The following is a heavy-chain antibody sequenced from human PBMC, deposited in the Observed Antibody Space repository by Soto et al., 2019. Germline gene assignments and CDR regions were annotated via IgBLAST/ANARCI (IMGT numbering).Heavy chain of an antibody. J-gene: IGHJ4*02. CDR3: ARGRYGDY. Sequence: QVHLVQSGAEVKKPGASVKVSCKGSGYDFTTYGITWERQAPGQGLEWMEWISAHNGNTDYAQKLQGRVTVTKDTSTSTAYMELRSLRSDDTAMYYCARGRYGDYWGQGALVTFSS. V-gene: IGHV1-18*01. CDR1: GYDFTTYG. D-gene: IGHD1-1*01. CDR2: ISAHNGNT.